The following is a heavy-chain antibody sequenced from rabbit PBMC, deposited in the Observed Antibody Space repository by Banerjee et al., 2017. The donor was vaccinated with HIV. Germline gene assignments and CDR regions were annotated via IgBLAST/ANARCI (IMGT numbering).Heavy chain of an antibody. V-gene: IGHV1S40*01. CDR2: VYAGSSDST. D-gene: IGHD2-1*01. CDR1: GFSLNSGYD. CDR3: ARGSATMTLVVTGYYFNL. J-gene: IGHJ4*01. Sequence: QSLEESGGGLVKPGASLTLTCKASGFSLNSGYDMCWVRQAPGKGLEWIASVYAGSSDSTYSATWAKGRFTISKTSSTTVTLQMTSLTVADTATYFCARGSATMTLVVTGYYFNLWGPGILVTVS.